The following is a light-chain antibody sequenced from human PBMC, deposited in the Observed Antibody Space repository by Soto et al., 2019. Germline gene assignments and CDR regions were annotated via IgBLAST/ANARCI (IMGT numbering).Light chain of an antibody. Sequence: QSVLTQPPSVSAAPGQKVTISCSGSSSNLGGNSVSWYQQLPGTAPKLLIYDDNKRPSGIPDRFSGSNSGTSATLGITGFQTGDEADYYCGSWDSSLSAYVFGTGTKVTVL. CDR3: GSWDSSLSAYV. CDR2: DDN. CDR1: SSNLGGNS. V-gene: IGLV1-51*01. J-gene: IGLJ1*01.